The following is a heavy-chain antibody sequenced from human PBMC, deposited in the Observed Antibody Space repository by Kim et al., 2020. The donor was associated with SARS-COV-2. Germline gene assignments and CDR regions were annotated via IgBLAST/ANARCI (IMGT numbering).Heavy chain of an antibody. Sequence: GGSLRLSCAASGFTFSSYGMHWVRQAPGKGLEWVAVIWYDGSNKYYADSVKGRFTISRDNSKNTLYLQMNSLRAEDTAVYYYAFGIIAVGGYYMDVWGKGTTVTVSS. J-gene: IGHJ6*03. CDR2: IWYDGSNK. CDR1: GFTFSSYG. V-gene: IGHV3-33*01. CDR3: AFGIIAVGGYYMDV. D-gene: IGHD6-19*01.